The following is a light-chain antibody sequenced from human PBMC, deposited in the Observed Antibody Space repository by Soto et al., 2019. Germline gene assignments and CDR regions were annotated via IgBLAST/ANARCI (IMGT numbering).Light chain of an antibody. Sequence: EIVSTQSPGTLSLSPEERATLSCRASQSLWNNFLAWCEQKPGQAPRLLMYGAYSRATGVPDRVGGSGSGTDFTLSISRLELEEFAVYYCQQYEIAPKTFGQGTKVDI. J-gene: IGKJ1*01. CDR2: GAY. V-gene: IGKV3-20*01. CDR1: QSLWNNF. CDR3: QQYEIAPKT.